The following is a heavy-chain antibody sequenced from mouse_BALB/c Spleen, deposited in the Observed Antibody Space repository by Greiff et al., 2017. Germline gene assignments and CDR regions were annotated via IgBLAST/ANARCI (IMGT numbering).Heavy chain of an antibody. J-gene: IGHJ4*01. CDR2: ISYSGST. Sequence: EVMLVESGPGLVKPSQSLSLTCTVTGYSITSDYAWNWIRQFPGNKLEWMGYISYSGSTSYNPSLKSRISITRDTSKNQFFLQLNSVTTEDTATYYCASGRYDEFYYAMDYWGQGTSVTVSS. V-gene: IGHV3-2*02. D-gene: IGHD2-14*01. CDR1: GYSITSDYA. CDR3: ASGRYDEFYYAMDY.